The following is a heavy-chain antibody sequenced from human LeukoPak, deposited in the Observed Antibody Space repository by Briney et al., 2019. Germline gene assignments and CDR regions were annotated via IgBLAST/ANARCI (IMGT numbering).Heavy chain of an antibody. V-gene: IGHV1-46*01. CDR2: INPSGGST. CDR1: GYTFTSYY. J-gene: IGHJ5*01. CDR3: ARGQTSRSTSLRFDS. Sequence: ASVKVSCKASGYTFTSYYMHWVRQAPGQGLEWMGIINPSGGSTSYAQKFQGRVTMTRDTSTSTVYMELSSLRAEGTAIYYCARGQTSRSTSLRFDSWGQGTLVTVSS.